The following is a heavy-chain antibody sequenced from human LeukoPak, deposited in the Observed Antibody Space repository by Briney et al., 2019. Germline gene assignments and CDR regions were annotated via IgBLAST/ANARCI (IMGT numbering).Heavy chain of an antibody. V-gene: IGHV4-38-2*01. CDR3: ASLFILGGAVDN. Sequence: SETLSLTCVVSTDSISSDYFWGWLRQPPGKGLDWIGGLCHSGTFYYNPSLRVRVTISLDISKNQYSLNLSSETPADTAVYYCASLFILGGAVDNWGQGTLVTVSS. D-gene: IGHD1-26*01. CDR1: TDSISSDYF. J-gene: IGHJ4*02. CDR2: LCHSGTF.